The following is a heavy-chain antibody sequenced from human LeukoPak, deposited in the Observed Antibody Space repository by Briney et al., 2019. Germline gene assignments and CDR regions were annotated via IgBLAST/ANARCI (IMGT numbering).Heavy chain of an antibody. CDR3: ARDWYIVAIPGDHGIGY. J-gene: IGHJ4*02. CDR1: GYTFTSYD. Sequence: ASVKVSCKASGYTFTSYDINWVRQAPGQGLEWMGWISAYNGNTNYAQKLQGRVTMTTDTSTSTAYMELRSLRSDDTAVYYCARDWYIVAIPGDHGIGYWGQGTLVTVSS. D-gene: IGHD5-12*01. V-gene: IGHV1-18*01. CDR2: ISAYNGNT.